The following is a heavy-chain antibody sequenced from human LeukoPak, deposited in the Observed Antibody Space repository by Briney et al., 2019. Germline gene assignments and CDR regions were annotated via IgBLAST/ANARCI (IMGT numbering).Heavy chain of an antibody. J-gene: IGHJ4*02. Sequence: GGSLRLSCAASPGITFSDYWMNWVRQAPGKGLEWVAIIRQDGREKLYLDSVKGRFTISRDNAKSSVYLQTNSLRAEDTAVYYCVGGIGWQPDYWGQGTLVTVSS. V-gene: IGHV3-7*03. CDR3: VGGIGWQPDY. CDR1: PGITFSDYW. D-gene: IGHD6-19*01. CDR2: IRQDGREK.